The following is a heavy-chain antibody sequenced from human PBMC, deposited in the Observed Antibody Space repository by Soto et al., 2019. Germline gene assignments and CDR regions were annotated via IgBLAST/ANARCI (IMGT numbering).Heavy chain of an antibody. V-gene: IGHV3-21*01. CDR1: GFTFSSYI. D-gene: IGHD6-13*01. CDR3: ARDRSIAAAGTFWFAP. CDR2: IISSSSYI. Sequence: EVQLVESGGGLVKPGGSLRLSCAASGFTFSSYIMNWVRHAPGKGLEWVSSIISSSSYIYYADSLKGRFTISRDNAKNSLYLQRNGLRAEDTAVYYCARDRSIAAAGTFWFAPWGQGTLVTVSS. J-gene: IGHJ5*02.